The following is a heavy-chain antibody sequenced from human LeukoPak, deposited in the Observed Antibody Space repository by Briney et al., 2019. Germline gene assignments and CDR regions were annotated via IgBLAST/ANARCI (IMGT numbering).Heavy chain of an antibody. D-gene: IGHD6-13*01. CDR2: ISISSNYI. V-gene: IGHV3-21*01. CDR1: GFTFSRYS. Sequence: GGSLRLSCAASGFTFSRYSMNWVRQAPGKGLEWVSSISISSNYIYYTDSVKGRFTISRDNAKNSLYLQMNSLRAEDTAVYYCAKSYRSGWYRGVIDYWGQGTLVTVSS. J-gene: IGHJ4*02. CDR3: AKSYRSGWYRGVIDY.